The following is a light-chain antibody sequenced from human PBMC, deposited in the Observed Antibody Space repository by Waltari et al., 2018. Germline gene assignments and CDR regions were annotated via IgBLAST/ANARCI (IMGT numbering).Light chain of an antibody. Sequence: DIVMTQSPDSLAVSLGERATIDCKSSQIVFYRADHKNYLALYQHKPGQPPKLLFYWASTRESGVPDRFSASGSGTDFTLTINNLQAEDVAVYYCQQYYRSRTFGQGTKVEIK. V-gene: IGKV4-1*01. CDR1: QIVFYRADHKNY. CDR2: WAS. CDR3: QQYYRSRT. J-gene: IGKJ1*01.